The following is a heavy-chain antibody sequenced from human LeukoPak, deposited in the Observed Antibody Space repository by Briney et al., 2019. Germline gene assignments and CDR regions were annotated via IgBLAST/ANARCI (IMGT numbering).Heavy chain of an antibody. CDR2: ISYDGSNK. CDR1: GFTFSSYA. V-gene: IGHV3-30*04. Sequence: PGRSLRLSCAASGFTFSSYAMHWVRQAPGKGLEWVAVISYDGSNKYYADSVKGRFTISRDNSKNTLYLQMNSLRAEDTAVYYCARDLMIVVVITTNAFDIWGQGTMVTVSS. J-gene: IGHJ3*02. D-gene: IGHD3-22*01. CDR3: ARDLMIVVVITTNAFDI.